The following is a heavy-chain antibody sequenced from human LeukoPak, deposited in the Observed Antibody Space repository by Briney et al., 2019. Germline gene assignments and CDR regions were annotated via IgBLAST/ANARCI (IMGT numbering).Heavy chain of an antibody. D-gene: IGHD2-21*02. V-gene: IGHV4-59*08. J-gene: IGHJ3*02. CDR1: GGSISSYY. Sequence: PSETLSLTCTVSGGSISSYYWSWIRQPPGKGLEWIGYIFYSGSTNYNPSLKSRVTISVDTSKNQFSLKLSSVTAADTAVYYCARHCGGDCYPSTNDAFDIWGQGTMVTVSS. CDR3: ARHCGGDCYPSTNDAFDI. CDR2: IFYSGST.